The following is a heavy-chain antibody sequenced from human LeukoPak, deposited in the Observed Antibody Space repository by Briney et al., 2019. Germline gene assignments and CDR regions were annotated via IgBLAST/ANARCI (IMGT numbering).Heavy chain of an antibody. Sequence: SETLSLTCTVSGGSISSSSYYWGWIRQPPGKGLEWIGSIYYSGSTYYNPSLKSRVTISVDTSKNQFSLKLRSVTAADTAVYYCARVTGYMIEDYFDYWGQGTLVAVSS. CDR1: GGSISSSSYY. D-gene: IGHD3-22*01. V-gene: IGHV4-39*07. J-gene: IGHJ4*02. CDR3: ARVTGYMIEDYFDY. CDR2: IYYSGST.